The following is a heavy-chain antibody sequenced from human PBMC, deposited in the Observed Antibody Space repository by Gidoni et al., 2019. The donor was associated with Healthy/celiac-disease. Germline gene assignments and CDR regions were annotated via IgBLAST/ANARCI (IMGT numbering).Heavy chain of an antibody. CDR2: IAYDGSNK. CDR1: GFTFSSDG. Sequence: QVQLVESGGGVVQPGRSLRLSCAASGFTFSSDGMHWVRQAPGKGLEWVAVIAYDGSNKYYEDSVKGRFTISRDNSKNTLYLQMNSLRAEDTAVYYCAKGPPSHSGSYYWDNWFDPWGQGTLVTVSS. J-gene: IGHJ5*02. D-gene: IGHD1-26*01. CDR3: AKGPPSHSGSYYWDNWFDP. V-gene: IGHV3-30*18.